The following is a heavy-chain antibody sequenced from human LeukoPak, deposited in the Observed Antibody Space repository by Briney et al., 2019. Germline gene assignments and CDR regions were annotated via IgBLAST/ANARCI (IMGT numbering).Heavy chain of an antibody. D-gene: IGHD2-2*01. CDR1: GYPINSAYY. CDR3: ARQYDSYFYYYLDL. CDR2: LYHPDST. Sequence: PSETLSLTCAVSGYPINSAYYWVWVRQPPGKGLEWIGSLYHPDSTYYNPSLESRVTMSVDTSRNQFSLKLSFVTAADPAVYYCARQYDSYFYYYLDLWGTGTTVTVSS. J-gene: IGHJ6*03. V-gene: IGHV4-38-2*01.